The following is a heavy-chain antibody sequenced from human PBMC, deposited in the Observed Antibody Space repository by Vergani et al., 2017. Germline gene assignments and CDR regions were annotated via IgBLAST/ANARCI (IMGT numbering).Heavy chain of an antibody. CDR3: AVRPRVNLVGGEIVTKRTFDY. V-gene: IGHV4-34*01. J-gene: IGHJ4*02. CDR1: GESFSGHY. D-gene: IGHD3-10*01. CDR2: INDNGYT. Sequence: QVHLQQWGTGLLKPSETLSLTCEVQGESFSGHYWSWIRQPPGKGLEWIGEINDNGYTNYNPLFESRVIVSADTSKNQFSLKLMSVTAADTAMYYCAVRPRVNLVGGEIVTKRTFDYWSQGSLVTVSS.